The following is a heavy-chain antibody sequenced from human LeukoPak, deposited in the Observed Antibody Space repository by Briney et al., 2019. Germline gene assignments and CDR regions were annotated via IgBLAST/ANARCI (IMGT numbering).Heavy chain of an antibody. Sequence: GESLKISCRGSEYSFINYWIGWVRQMPGKGLEWMAIIYPGDSDTRYDPSFKGQVTISADKSISTAYLQWSSLKASDTAMYYCARLANWNDPDYWGQGTLVTVSS. D-gene: IGHD1-1*01. V-gene: IGHV5-51*01. CDR2: IYPGDSDT. CDR3: ARLANWNDPDY. CDR1: EYSFINYW. J-gene: IGHJ4*02.